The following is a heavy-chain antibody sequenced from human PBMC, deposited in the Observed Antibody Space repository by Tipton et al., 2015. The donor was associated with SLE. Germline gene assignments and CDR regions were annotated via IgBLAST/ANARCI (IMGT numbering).Heavy chain of an antibody. D-gene: IGHD5-12*01. V-gene: IGHV4-34*01. CDR2: INHSGST. Sequence: TLSLTCAVYGGSFSGYYWSWIRQPPGKGLEWIGEINHSGSTNYNPSLKSRVTISVDTSKNQFSLKLSSVTAADTAVYYCASGYSDYDSGWFDPWGQGTLVTVSS. J-gene: IGHJ5*02. CDR3: ASGYSDYDSGWFDP. CDR1: GGSFSGYY.